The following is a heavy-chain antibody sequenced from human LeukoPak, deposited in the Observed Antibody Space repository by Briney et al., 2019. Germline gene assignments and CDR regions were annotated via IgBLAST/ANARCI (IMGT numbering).Heavy chain of an antibody. CDR2: IHYSGSA. J-gene: IGHJ5*02. CDR1: GGSISSGRYY. CDR3: AGDPAAAGATTGSWFDP. Sequence: SETLSLTCTVSGGSISSGRYYWSWIRQHPGKGLEWIGYIHYSGSAYYNPSLKSRVTISLDTSKNQFSLKLDSVTAADTAVYYCAGDPAAAGATTGSWFDPWGQGALVTVSS. V-gene: IGHV4-31*03. D-gene: IGHD1-26*01.